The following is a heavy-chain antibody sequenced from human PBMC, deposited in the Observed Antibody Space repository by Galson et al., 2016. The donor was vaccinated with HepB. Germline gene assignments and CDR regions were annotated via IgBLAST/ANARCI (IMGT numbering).Heavy chain of an antibody. V-gene: IGHV3-66*02. CDR1: EFNTY. Sequence: SLRLSCAASEFNTYMSWVRQAPGKGLDWVSLIYSDTNKHYADSVKGQFTISRDKSKNTLYLQMNSLRVEDTAVYYCARGERWLQLFDYWGQGTLVTVSS. J-gene: IGHJ4*02. CDR2: IYSDTNK. D-gene: IGHD5-24*01. CDR3: ARGERWLQLFDY.